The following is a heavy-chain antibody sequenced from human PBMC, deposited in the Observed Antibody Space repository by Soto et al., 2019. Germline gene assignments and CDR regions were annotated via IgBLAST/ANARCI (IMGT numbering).Heavy chain of an antibody. D-gene: IGHD2-2*01. CDR3: AKDPSPLGYCSSTSCHDYGDSYFDY. Sequence: GGSLRLSCAASGFTFSSYGMHWVRQAPGKGLEWVAVISYDGSNKYYADSVKGRFTISRDNSKNTLYLQMNSLRAEDTAVYYCAKDPSPLGYCSSTSCHDYGDSYFDYWGQGTLVTVSS. CDR2: ISYDGSNK. CDR1: GFTFSSYG. V-gene: IGHV3-30*18. J-gene: IGHJ4*02.